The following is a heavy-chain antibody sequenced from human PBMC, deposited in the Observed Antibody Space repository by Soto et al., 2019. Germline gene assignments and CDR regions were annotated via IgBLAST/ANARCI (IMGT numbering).Heavy chain of an antibody. V-gene: IGHV5-51*01. D-gene: IGHD3-22*01. CDR1: GYSFSNFW. CDR2: IYPGDSDT. CDR3: ARTYYYDSSGYYYGWNY. J-gene: IGHJ4*02. Sequence: GESLKISCKGSGYSFSNFWIAWVRQMPGKGLEWMGIIYPGDSDTRYSPSFQGQVTISADKSISTAYLQWSSLKASDTAMYYCARTYYYDSSGYYYGWNYWGQGTLVTVSS.